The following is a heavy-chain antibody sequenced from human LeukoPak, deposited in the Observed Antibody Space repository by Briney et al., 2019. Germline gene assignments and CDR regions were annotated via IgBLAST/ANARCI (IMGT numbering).Heavy chain of an antibody. Sequence: SVKVSCKASGGTFSSYAISWVRQAPGQGLEWMGEIIPIFGTANYAQKFQGRVTITADESTSTAYMELSSLRSEDTAVYYCARSYDFWSGYSYYFDYWGQGTLVTVSS. CDR3: ARSYDFWSGYSYYFDY. J-gene: IGHJ4*02. D-gene: IGHD3-3*01. CDR2: IIPIFGTA. V-gene: IGHV1-69*19. CDR1: GGTFSSYA.